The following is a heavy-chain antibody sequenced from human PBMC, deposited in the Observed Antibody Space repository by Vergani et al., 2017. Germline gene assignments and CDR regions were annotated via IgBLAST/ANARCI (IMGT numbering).Heavy chain of an antibody. CDR3: ARDDIAVAGTIWFDP. V-gene: IGHV3-21*01. CDR2: ISSSSSYI. Sequence: EVQLVESGGGLVKPGGSLRLSCAASGFTFSSYSMNWVRQAPGKGLEWVSSISSSSSYIYYADSVKGRFTISRDNAKNSLYLQMNSLRAEDTAVYYCARDDIAVAGTIWFDPWGQGTLVTVSS. J-gene: IGHJ5*02. CDR1: GFTFSSYS. D-gene: IGHD6-19*01.